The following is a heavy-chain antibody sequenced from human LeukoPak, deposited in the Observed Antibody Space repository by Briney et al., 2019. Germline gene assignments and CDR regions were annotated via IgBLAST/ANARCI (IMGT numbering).Heavy chain of an antibody. V-gene: IGHV1-18*01. Sequence: ASVKVSCKASGYTFTTYGINWVRQAPGQGLEWMGWISAYSGHTNYAQKFQGRGTMTTDTSTTTAYMELRSLRSDDTAVLYCARNYDDGSRCFGYSGQGTLVTVSS. J-gene: IGHJ4*02. CDR2: ISAYSGHT. CDR1: GYTFTTYG. CDR3: ARNYDDGSRCFGY. D-gene: IGHD4-17*01.